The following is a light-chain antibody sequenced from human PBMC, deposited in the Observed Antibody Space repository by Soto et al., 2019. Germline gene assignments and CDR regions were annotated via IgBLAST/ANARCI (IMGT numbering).Light chain of an antibody. V-gene: IGKV3-15*01. CDR1: QSVSTN. J-gene: IGKJ2*01. CDR2: GAS. CDR3: QQYSDWPPEYT. Sequence: EILMTQSPATLSVSPGERATLACRASQSVSTNLDWYQQIPGQAPRLLIYGASTRATGIPARFSGSGSGTEFTLTISSLQSEDFAVYYCQQYSDWPPEYTFGQGTKLEIK.